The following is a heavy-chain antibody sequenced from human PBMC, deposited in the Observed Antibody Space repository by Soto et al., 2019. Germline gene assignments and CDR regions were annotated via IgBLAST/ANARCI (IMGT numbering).Heavy chain of an antibody. CDR2: IYYSGST. CDR1: GGSVSNGMYY. Sequence: SETLSLTCTVSGGSVSNGMYYWSWIRQPPGKGLEWIGYIYYSGSTNYNPSLKSRVTISVDTSKNQFSLKLSSVTAADTAVYYCARQAAAGTGYFDYWGQGTLVTVSS. CDR3: ARQAAAGTGYFDY. D-gene: IGHD6-13*01. J-gene: IGHJ4*02. V-gene: IGHV4-61*01.